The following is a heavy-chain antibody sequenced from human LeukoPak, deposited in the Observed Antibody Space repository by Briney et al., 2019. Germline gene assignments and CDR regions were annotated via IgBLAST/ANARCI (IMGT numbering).Heavy chain of an antibody. CDR2: IYSGGST. Sequence: GGSLRLSCAASGFTVSSNYMAWVRQAPGPGLGWVSVIYSGGSTYYADSVKRRFTISRDNSKNTVYLQMNSLTAEDTAVYYCATSTAVVTGYFQHWGQGTLVTVSS. J-gene: IGHJ1*01. D-gene: IGHD5-18*01. CDR3: ATSTAVVTGYFQH. V-gene: IGHV3-53*01. CDR1: GFTVSSNY.